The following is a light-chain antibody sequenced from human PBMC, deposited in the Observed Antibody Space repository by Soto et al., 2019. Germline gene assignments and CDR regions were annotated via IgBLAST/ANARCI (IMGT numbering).Light chain of an antibody. Sequence: EIVMTQSPATLSVSPGERVTLSCRASQSLSSNLAWYQQKPGQAPRLLIFDASTRDTGIPARFSGSGSGTEFTLTITSLQSEDSADYYCQQYDIWPPTFGQGTKVEIK. V-gene: IGKV3-15*01. CDR2: DAS. CDR1: QSLSSN. J-gene: IGKJ1*01. CDR3: QQYDIWPPT.